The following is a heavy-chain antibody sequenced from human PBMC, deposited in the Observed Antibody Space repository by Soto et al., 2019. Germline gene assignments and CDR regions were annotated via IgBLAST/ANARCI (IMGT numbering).Heavy chain of an antibody. Sequence: GGSLRLSCAASGFTFNNYAMNWVRQAPGKGLEWVATISATGGSTYYADSVKGRFTISRDNSKNTLYLQMNSLRVEDTAVYYCARAVVVERCGVGAIVYWGQGRMVTVSS. CDR1: GFTFNNYA. V-gene: IGHV3-23*01. J-gene: IGHJ3*01. D-gene: IGHD2-15*01. CDR3: ARAVVVERCGVGAIVY. CDR2: ISATGGST.